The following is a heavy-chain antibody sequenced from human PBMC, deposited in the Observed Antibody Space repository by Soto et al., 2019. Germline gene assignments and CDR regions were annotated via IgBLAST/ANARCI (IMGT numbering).Heavy chain of an antibody. D-gene: IGHD6-6*01. CDR1: GFTFSSYA. Sequence: QVQLVESGGGVVQPGRSLRLSCAASGFTFSSYAMHWVRQAPGKGLEWVAVISYDGSNKYYADSVKGRFTISRDNSKNTLYLQMNSLRAEDTAVYYCARERSSSWFRWFHPWGQGTLVTVSS. J-gene: IGHJ5*02. V-gene: IGHV3-30-3*01. CDR2: ISYDGSNK. CDR3: ARERSSSWFRWFHP.